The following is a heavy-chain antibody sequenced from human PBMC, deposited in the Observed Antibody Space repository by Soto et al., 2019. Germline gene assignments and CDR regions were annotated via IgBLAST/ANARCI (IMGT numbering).Heavy chain of an antibody. Sequence: QVQLVQSGAEVKKPGASVKVSCKASGYTFSNFAMHWVRQAPGQRLEWMGWINAGNWNTKYSQKFQGRVTITRDTSGRMSYVGWGALRSEDTAVSYCARDAGPFDPGAQGPLVTVPS. CDR3: ARDAGPFDP. V-gene: IGHV1-3*01. CDR1: GYTFSNFA. CDR2: INAGNWNT. J-gene: IGHJ5*02.